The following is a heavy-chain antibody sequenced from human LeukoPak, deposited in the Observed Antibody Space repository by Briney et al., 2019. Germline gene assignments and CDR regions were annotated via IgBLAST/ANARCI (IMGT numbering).Heavy chain of an antibody. Sequence: PSETLSLTCTVSGGSISSSSYYWGWIRQPPGKGLEWIGSIYYSGSTYYNPSLKSRVTISVDTSKNQFSLKLSSVTAADTAVYYCARVFTRIPYYYDSSGYFDAFDIWGQGTMVTVSS. V-gene: IGHV4-39*07. CDR2: IYYSGST. CDR3: ARVFTRIPYYYDSSGYFDAFDI. CDR1: GGSISSSSYY. D-gene: IGHD3-22*01. J-gene: IGHJ3*02.